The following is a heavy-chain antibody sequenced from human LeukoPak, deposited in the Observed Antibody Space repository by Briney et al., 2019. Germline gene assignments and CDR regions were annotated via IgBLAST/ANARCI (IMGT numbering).Heavy chain of an antibody. CDR1: GFTFSRSN. Sequence: TGGSLSLSCAASGFTFSRSNMNWVRQAPGKGLEWVSYISSSSSTIYYADSVKGRFTVSRDNAKNSLYLQMNSLRAEDTAVYYCARDRYYYDSSGSCFDYWGQGTLVTVSS. D-gene: IGHD3-22*01. CDR2: ISSSSSTI. J-gene: IGHJ4*02. V-gene: IGHV3-48*01. CDR3: ARDRYYYDSSGSCFDY.